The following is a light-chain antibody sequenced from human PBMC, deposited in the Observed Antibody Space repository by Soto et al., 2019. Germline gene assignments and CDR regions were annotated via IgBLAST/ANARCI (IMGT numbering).Light chain of an antibody. CDR2: GAS. V-gene: IGKV3-20*01. CDR3: QQYGSSPSWT. CDR1: QSVSSSY. Sequence: MGVNHCPGRMSLSPGERATLSCRASQSVSSSYLAWYQQKPGQAPRLLIYGASSRATGIPDRFSGSGSGTDFTLTISRLEPEDFAVYYCQQYGSSPSWTVGQGTKV. J-gene: IGKJ1*01.